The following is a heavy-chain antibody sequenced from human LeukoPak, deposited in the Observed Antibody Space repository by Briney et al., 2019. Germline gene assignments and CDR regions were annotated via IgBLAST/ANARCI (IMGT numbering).Heavy chain of an antibody. CDR2: IYSGGST. CDR1: GFTFSSNG. CDR3: ARSGNNWNDVVDYYYGMDV. D-gene: IGHD1-1*01. V-gene: IGHV3-53*04. J-gene: IGHJ6*02. Sequence: GGSLRLSCAASGFTFSSNGMSWVRQAPGKGLEWVSVIYSGGSTYYADSVKGRFTISRHNSKNTLYLQMNSPRAEDTAVYYCARSGNNWNDVVDYYYGMDVWGQGTTVTVSS.